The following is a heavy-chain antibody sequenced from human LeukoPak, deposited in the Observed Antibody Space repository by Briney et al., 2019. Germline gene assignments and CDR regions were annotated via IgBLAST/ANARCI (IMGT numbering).Heavy chain of an antibody. D-gene: IGHD5-18*01. Sequence: GGSLRLSCATSGFTFSRYAMHWVRQAPGKGLEWVAVISYDGSNKYYADSVKGRFTISRDNSKNTLYLQMNSLRAEDTAVYYCARDQQLWDPFDYWGQRTLVTVSS. CDR3: ARDQQLWDPFDY. J-gene: IGHJ4*02. CDR1: GFTFSRYA. CDR2: ISYDGSNK. V-gene: IGHV3-30-3*01.